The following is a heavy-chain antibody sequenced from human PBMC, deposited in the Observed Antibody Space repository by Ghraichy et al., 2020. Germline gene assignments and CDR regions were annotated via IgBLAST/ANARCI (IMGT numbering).Heavy chain of an antibody. CDR3: ARGLYSGSYY. CDR2: IYYSGST. D-gene: IGHD1-26*01. J-gene: IGHJ4*02. V-gene: IGHV4-61*01. CDR1: GGSVSSGSYY. Sequence: SETLSLTCTVSGGSVSSGSYYWSWIRQPPGKGLEWIGYIYYSGSTNYNPSLKSRVTISVDTSKNQFSLKLSSVTAADTAVYYCARGLYSGSYYWGQGTLVTVS.